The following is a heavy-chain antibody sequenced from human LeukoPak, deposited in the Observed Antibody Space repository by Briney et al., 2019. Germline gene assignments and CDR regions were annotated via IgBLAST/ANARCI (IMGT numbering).Heavy chain of an antibody. Sequence: GRSLRLSCAASGFTFSNYCMHWVRQAPGKGLEWVAVISYDGSNKYYADSVKGRFTISRDNSKNTLYLQMNSLRAEDTAVYYCAKDSSLAAADYWGQGTLVTVSS. CDR2: ISYDGSNK. J-gene: IGHJ4*02. CDR1: GFTFSNYC. D-gene: IGHD6-13*01. V-gene: IGHV3-30*18. CDR3: AKDSSLAAADY.